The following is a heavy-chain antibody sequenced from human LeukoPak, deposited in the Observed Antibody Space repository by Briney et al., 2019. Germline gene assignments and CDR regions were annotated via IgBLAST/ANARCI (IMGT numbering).Heavy chain of an antibody. J-gene: IGHJ4*02. D-gene: IGHD1/OR15-1a*01. CDR1: GFTFDAYT. CDR2: ISLDGANT. Sequence: GGSLRLSCAASGFTFDAYTMHWVRQAPGKGLAWVSLISLDGANTYYEDSVKGRLTISRDNSKHSLYLKMNSLRTEDTAFYYCAKDIANNADSHSWGQGTLVTVSS. CDR3: AKDIANNADSHS. V-gene: IGHV3-43*01.